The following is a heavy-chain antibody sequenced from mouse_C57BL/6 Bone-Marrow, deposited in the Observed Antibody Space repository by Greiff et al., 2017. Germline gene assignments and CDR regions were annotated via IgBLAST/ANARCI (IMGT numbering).Heavy chain of an antibody. CDR2: IRSKSNNYAT. Sequence: DVKLVESGGGLVQPKGSLKLSCAASGFSFNTYAMNWVRQAPGKGLEWVARIRSKSNNYATYYADSVKDRFTISRDDSESMLYLQMNNLKTEDTAMYYCVRLYYYASARYAMDYWGQGTSVTVSS. D-gene: IGHD1-1*01. J-gene: IGHJ4*01. CDR1: GFSFNTYA. V-gene: IGHV10-1*01. CDR3: VRLYYYASARYAMDY.